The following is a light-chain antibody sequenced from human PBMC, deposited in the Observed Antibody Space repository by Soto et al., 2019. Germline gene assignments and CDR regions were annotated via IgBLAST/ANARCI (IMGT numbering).Light chain of an antibody. CDR3: QQYKSNPLT. CDR2: KAS. Sequence: DIEMTQSPSTLSASMGDRVTITCRASQSVSGRLAWYQQKPGKVPKLLIYKASSLQSGVPSRFSGSGSGTEFTLTISSLQPDDFATYYCQQYKSNPLTFGGGTKVEIK. V-gene: IGKV1-5*03. J-gene: IGKJ4*01. CDR1: QSVSGR.